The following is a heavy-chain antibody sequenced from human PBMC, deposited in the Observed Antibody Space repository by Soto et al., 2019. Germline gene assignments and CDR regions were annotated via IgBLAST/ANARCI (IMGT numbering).Heavy chain of an antibody. J-gene: IGHJ6*02. Sequence: QVQLLQSGAEVKKPVSSVKVSCKASGGTFSTYAISWVRQAPGQWLEWMGGIIPIFATPSYAQKFQGRVTITADKSTSTAYMELSSLRSEDTAVYYCAREGPVAGNYGMDVWGQGTTVTVSS. D-gene: IGHD6-19*01. CDR3: AREGPVAGNYGMDV. CDR1: GGTFSTYA. V-gene: IGHV1-69*06. CDR2: IIPIFATP.